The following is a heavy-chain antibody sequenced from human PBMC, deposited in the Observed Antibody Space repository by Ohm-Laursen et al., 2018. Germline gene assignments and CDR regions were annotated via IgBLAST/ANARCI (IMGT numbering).Heavy chain of an antibody. CDR3: ARVFPTTVTTHRGYYYYGMDV. CDR1: GFTFSDYY. Sequence: GSLRLSCAASGFTFSDYYMSWIRQAPGKGLEWLSYISSSGSTIYYADSVKGRFTISRDNAKNSLYLQMNSLRAEDTAVYYCARVFPTTVTTHRGYYYYGMDVWGQGTAVTVSS. V-gene: IGHV3-11*01. CDR2: ISSSGSTI. D-gene: IGHD4-11*01. J-gene: IGHJ6*02.